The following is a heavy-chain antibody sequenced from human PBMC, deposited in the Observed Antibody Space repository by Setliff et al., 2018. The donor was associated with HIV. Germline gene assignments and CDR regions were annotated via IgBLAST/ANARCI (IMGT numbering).Heavy chain of an antibody. CDR1: GYTFSSYD. D-gene: IGHD4-17*01. Sequence: ASVKVSCKASGYTFSSYDINWVRQATGQGLEWMGWINPKSGGTKYAQKFQARVTMTRDTSISTAYMELSRLRSDDTAVYYCARGASSYDYGDYRVLVYWGQGSLVTVSS. CDR3: ARGASSYDYGDYRVLVY. V-gene: IGHV1-2*02. CDR2: INPKSGGT. J-gene: IGHJ4*02.